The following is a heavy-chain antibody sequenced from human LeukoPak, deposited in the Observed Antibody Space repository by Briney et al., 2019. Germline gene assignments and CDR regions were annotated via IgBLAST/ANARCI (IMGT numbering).Heavy chain of an antibody. CDR1: GYTFTNYY. V-gene: IGHV1-46*01. J-gene: IGHJ1*01. Sequence: ASVKVSCKASGYTFTNYYMHWVRQAPGQGLEWMEIINPSGSSTSYAQKFQGRVTMTRDMSTSTVYMELSSLRYEDTAVYYCASPGGDYGVPKTPEYIQHWGQGTLVIVSS. CDR3: ASPGGDYGVPKTPEYIQH. CDR2: INPSGSST. D-gene: IGHD4/OR15-4a*01.